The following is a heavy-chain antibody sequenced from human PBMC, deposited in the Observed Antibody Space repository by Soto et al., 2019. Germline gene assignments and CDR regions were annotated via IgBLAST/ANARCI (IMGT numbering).Heavy chain of an antibody. J-gene: IGHJ6*03. CDR3: ARVMKGYCSGGSCYGINYYYYYMYV. CDR2: ISAYNGNT. V-gene: IGHV1-18*01. D-gene: IGHD2-15*01. Sequence: ASVKVSCKASGYTFTSYGISWVRQAPGQGLEWMGWISAYNGNTNYAQKLQGRVTMTTDTSTSTAYMELRSLRSDDTAVYYCARVMKGYCSGGSCYGINYYYYYMYVWGKGTTVTVS. CDR1: GYTFTSYG.